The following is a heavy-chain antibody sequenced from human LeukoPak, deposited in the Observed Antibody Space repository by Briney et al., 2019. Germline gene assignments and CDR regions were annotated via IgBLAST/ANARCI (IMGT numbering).Heavy chain of an antibody. Sequence: ASVKVSCKASGGTFSSYAISWVRQAPGQGLEWMGGIIPIFGTANYAQKFQGRVTITADESTSTAYMELSSLRSGDTAVYYCARGGAWFGERTYFDYWGQGTLVTVSS. CDR2: IIPIFGTA. CDR1: GGTFSSYA. V-gene: IGHV1-69*13. D-gene: IGHD3-10*01. J-gene: IGHJ4*02. CDR3: ARGGAWFGERTYFDY.